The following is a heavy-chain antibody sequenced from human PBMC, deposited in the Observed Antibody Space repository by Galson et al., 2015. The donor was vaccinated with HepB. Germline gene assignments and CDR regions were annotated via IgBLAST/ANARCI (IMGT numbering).Heavy chain of an antibody. J-gene: IGHJ4*02. Sequence: SLRLSCAASGFTFSSNAMSWVRQAPGKGLEWVSGISGSGGSTYYADSVKGRFTISRDNSKNTLYLQMNSLRAEDTAVYYCAKKTAVAGGYFDYWGQGTVVTVSS. V-gene: IGHV3-23*01. CDR2: ISGSGGST. CDR3: AKKTAVAGGYFDY. D-gene: IGHD6-19*01. CDR1: GFTFSSNA.